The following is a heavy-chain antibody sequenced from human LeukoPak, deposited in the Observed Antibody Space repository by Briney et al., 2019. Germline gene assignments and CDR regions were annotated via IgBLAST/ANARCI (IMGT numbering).Heavy chain of an antibody. J-gene: IGHJ6*03. Sequence: SETLSLTCAVSGYSISSGYYWGWIRQPPGKGLEWIGSIYHSGSTYYNPSLKSRVTISVDTSKSQFSLKLSSVTAADTAVYYCARRNYYYYYMDVWGKGTTVTVSS. CDR2: IYHSGST. CDR3: ARRNYYYYYMDV. V-gene: IGHV4-38-2*01. CDR1: GYSISSGYY.